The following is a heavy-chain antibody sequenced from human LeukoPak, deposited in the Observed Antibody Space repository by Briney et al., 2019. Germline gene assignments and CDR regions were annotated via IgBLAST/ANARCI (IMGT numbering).Heavy chain of an antibody. Sequence: NPSETLSLPCTVSGGSISSSSYYWGWIRQPPGKGLGWIGSIYYSGSTYYNPSLKSRVTISVDTSKNQFSLKLSSVTAADTAVYYCARGVRFGELTPYYFDYWGQGTLVTVSS. CDR3: ARGVRFGELTPYYFDY. V-gene: IGHV4-39*07. CDR2: IYYSGST. J-gene: IGHJ4*02. D-gene: IGHD3-10*01. CDR1: GGSISSSSYY.